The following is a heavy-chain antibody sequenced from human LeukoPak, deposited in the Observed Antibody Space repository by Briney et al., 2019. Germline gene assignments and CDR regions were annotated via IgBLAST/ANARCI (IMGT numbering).Heavy chain of an antibody. CDR3: ARDSGYSNGWPVY. CDR2: IHSGGTT. CDR1: GFTVSSNY. D-gene: IGHD6-19*01. J-gene: IGHJ4*02. Sequence: GGSLRLSCAASGFTVSSNYMTWFRQAPGKGLECVSVIHSGGTTYYADSVKGRFTISRDSSKNTVSLQMNSLRAEDTAVYYCARDSGYSNGWPVYWGQGTLVTVSS. V-gene: IGHV3-53*01.